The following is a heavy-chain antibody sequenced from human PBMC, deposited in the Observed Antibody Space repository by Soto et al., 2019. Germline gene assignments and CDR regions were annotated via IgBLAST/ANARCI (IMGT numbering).Heavy chain of an antibody. Sequence: PSETLSLTCTVSGDSISSGSYFWSWIRQPPGKGMEWIGYIFYRGSTNHNPSLTGRVTFSVDTSKNQFSLRLRSVTAADTAVYYCARETRSVEAPYGIHVWGQGTTVTVSS. J-gene: IGHJ6*02. CDR3: ARETRSVEAPYGIHV. CDR2: IFYRGST. D-gene: IGHD1-1*01. CDR1: GDSISSGSYF. V-gene: IGHV4-61*01.